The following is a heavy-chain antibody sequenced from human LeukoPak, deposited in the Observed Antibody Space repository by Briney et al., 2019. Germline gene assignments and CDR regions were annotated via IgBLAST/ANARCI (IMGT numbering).Heavy chain of an antibody. D-gene: IGHD6-13*01. CDR2: SSYSGST. CDR3: ARRGGKLALAGRSFDY. J-gene: IGHJ4*02. Sequence: SETLSLTCTVSGGSVHSNNYYWGWVRQPPGKGLEWIGSSSYSGSTYYNPSLKSRVTISVDTSMNQFSLRLSSVTATETAVYYCARRGGKLALAGRSFDYWGQGTLVTVSS. CDR1: GGSVHSNNYY. V-gene: IGHV4-39*01.